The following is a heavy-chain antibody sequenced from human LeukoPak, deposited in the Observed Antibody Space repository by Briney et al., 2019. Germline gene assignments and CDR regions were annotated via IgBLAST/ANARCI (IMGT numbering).Heavy chain of an antibody. CDR1: GYTFTSYT. Sequence: VASVKVSCKASGYTFTSYTISWVRQAPGQGLEWMGWISGYNGNTNYEQKLQGRVTMTTDTSTSTAYMELRSLRSDDTAVYYCARAGRTGYSSDYWGQGTLVTVSS. V-gene: IGHV1-18*01. J-gene: IGHJ4*02. CDR3: ARAGRTGYSSDY. D-gene: IGHD6-13*01. CDR2: ISGYNGNT.